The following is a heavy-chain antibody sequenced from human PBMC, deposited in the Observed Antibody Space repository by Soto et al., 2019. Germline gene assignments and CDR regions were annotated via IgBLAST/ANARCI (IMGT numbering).Heavy chain of an antibody. J-gene: IGHJ3*02. V-gene: IGHV3-30*03. CDR1: GFTFSRNG. CDR3: ARDGYPDDAFDI. Sequence: QVQLVESGGGVVQPGRSLRLSCAASGFTFSRNGMHWVRQAPGKGLEWVAVISYDGSSKYYADSVKGRCTVSRDNSKNTVYLEMNSLRVEDTAVYYCARDGYPDDAFDIWGQGTMVTVSS. D-gene: IGHD5-18*01. CDR2: ISYDGSSK.